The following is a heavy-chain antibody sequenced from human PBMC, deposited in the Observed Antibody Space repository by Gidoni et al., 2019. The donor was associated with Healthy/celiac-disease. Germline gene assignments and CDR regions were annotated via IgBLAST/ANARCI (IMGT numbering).Heavy chain of an antibody. CDR1: GFTFSSYA. V-gene: IGHV3-23*01. CDR2: ISGSGGST. J-gene: IGHJ4*02. Sequence: EVELLESGGGLVQTGGFMRLSCAVPGFTFSSYAMIWVRQAPGKGLEWVSAISGSGGSTYYADSVKGRFTISRDNSKNTLYLQMNSLRAEDTAVYYCAKDLPGAAGMSLWGQGTLVTVSS. CDR3: AKDLPGAAGMSL. D-gene: IGHD6-13*01.